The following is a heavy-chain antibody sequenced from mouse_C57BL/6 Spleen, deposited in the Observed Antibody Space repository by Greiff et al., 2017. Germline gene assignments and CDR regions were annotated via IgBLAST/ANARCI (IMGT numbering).Heavy chain of an antibody. D-gene: IGHD1-1*01. CDR2: IYPGSGST. CDR3: ARNYGSTTRYFDV. J-gene: IGHJ1*03. V-gene: IGHV1-55*01. Sequence: QVQLQQPGAELVKPGASVKLSCKASGYTFTSYWITWVKQRPGQGLEWFGDIYPGSGSTNYNEKFKSKATLAVDTSSSTAYMQLSSQTSEDSAVYDCARNYGSTTRYFDVWGTGTTVTVSS. CDR1: GYTFTSYW.